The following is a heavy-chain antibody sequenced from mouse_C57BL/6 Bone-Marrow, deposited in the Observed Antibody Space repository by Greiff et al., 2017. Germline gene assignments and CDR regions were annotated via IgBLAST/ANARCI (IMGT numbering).Heavy chain of an antibody. V-gene: IGHV1-50*01. CDR3: ARPDYDVAWFAY. J-gene: IGHJ3*01. Sequence: QVQLQQSGAELVKPGASVKLSCKASGYTFTSYWMQWVKQRPGQGLEWIGEIDPSDRYTKYNQKFKGKATLTVDTSASTAYMQLSSLTSEDSAVYYCARPDYDVAWFAYWGQGTLVTVSA. CDR1: GYTFTSYW. CDR2: IDPSDRYT. D-gene: IGHD2-4*01.